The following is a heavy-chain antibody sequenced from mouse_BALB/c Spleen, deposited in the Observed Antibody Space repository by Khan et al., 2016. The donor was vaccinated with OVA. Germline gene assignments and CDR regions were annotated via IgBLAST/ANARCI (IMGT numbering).Heavy chain of an antibody. J-gene: IGHJ2*01. CDR1: GYTFTNYW. Sequence: QMQLEESGAELVRPGASVKLSCKASGYTFTNYWINWVKQRPGQGLEWIGNIYPSDSYTNYNQKFKDKATLTVDKSSSTAYMQLSSPTSEDSAVYYCIREDFDYWGQGTTLTVSS. V-gene: IGHV1-69*02. CDR3: IREDFDY. CDR2: IYPSDSYT.